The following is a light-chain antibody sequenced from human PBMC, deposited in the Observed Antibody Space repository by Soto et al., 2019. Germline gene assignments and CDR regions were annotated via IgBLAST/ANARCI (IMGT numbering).Light chain of an antibody. CDR3: QQYNRGVT. Sequence: DIHMTHSPATLSASVGDRVTITCRASQTVSPWLAWYQQKPGAAPHLLIYKVSNLESGVPSRFSGSGSGADFTLTINGLQPDDFATYYCQQYNRGVTFGPGTKVEIK. J-gene: IGKJ1*01. CDR1: QTVSPW. CDR2: KVS. V-gene: IGKV1-5*03.